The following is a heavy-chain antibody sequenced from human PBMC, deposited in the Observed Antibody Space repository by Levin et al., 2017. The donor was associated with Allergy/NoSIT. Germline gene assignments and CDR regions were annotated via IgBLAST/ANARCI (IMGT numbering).Heavy chain of an antibody. Sequence: KPSETLSLTCSVSGDSISRGFYYWSWIRQPAGEGLEWIVRIYVTGSTTYSPSLKSRVTISLDRSKDQVSLKINSVTAADTTVYYCARDLEGFSAYKPYCYMDVWGKGTTVTVSS. CDR1: GDSISRGFYY. CDR3: ARDLEGFSAYKPYCYMDV. CDR2: IYVTGST. J-gene: IGHJ6*03. D-gene: IGHD5-12*01. V-gene: IGHV4-61*02.